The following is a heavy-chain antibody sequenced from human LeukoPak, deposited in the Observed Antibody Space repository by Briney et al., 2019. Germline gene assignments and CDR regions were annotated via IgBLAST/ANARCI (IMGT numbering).Heavy chain of an antibody. CDR1: RGSISLYH. V-gene: IGHV4-59*01. J-gene: IGHJ4*02. CDR3: ARGDFSGGYCYDY. Sequence: SETLSLTCTVSRGSISLYHWSWIRQPPGKGLELIGHIYYSGSTNYNPSLKSRVTISIDTSKNQFSLKLSSVTAADTAVYYCARGDFSGGYCYDYWGQGTLVTVSS. D-gene: IGHD2-15*01. CDR2: IYYSGST.